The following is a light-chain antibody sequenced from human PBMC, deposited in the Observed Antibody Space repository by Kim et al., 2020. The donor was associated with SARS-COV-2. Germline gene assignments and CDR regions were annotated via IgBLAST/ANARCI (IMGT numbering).Light chain of an antibody. CDR3: QHYNNWPPIT. J-gene: IGKJ5*01. CDR1: QSVSSN. V-gene: IGKV3-15*01. CDR2: DAS. Sequence: EIVMTQSPATLSVSPGERATLSCRASQSVSSNLAWYHQKPGQAPRLLIYDASTRATGIPARFSGSGSGTEFTLTISSLQSEDFAVYYCQHYNNWPPITFGQGTRLEIK.